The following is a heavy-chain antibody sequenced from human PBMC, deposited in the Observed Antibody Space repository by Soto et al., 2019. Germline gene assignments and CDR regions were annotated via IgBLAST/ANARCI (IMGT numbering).Heavy chain of an antibody. CDR1: GFTVSSNY. V-gene: IGHV3-66*01. CDR2: IYGGGST. CDR3: ARVAGIWPVDS. Sequence: EVQLVESGGGLVQPGGSLGLSCAASGFTVSSNYIIWVRQAPGKGLEWVLVIYGGGSTYCADSVKGRFTISRDNSKNTLYLQMNSLRAEDTAVYYCARVAGIWPVDSWGQGTLVTVSS. J-gene: IGHJ4*02. D-gene: IGHD2-15*01.